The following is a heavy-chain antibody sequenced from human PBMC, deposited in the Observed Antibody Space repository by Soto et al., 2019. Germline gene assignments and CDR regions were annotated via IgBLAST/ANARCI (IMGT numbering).Heavy chain of an antibody. CDR1: GDSISSGGSISSGGYY. CDR3: ARDATGAGWTAYFDH. CDR2: IHHSGST. J-gene: IGHJ4*02. V-gene: IGHV4-31*03. Sequence: SETLSLTCTVSGDSISSGGSISSGGYYWTWIRQHPGKGLEWIGYIHHSGSTFYNPSLKSRVIMSLDTSKNQFSLRLTSVTAADTAVYYCARDATGAGWTAYFDHWGQGSLVTVS. D-gene: IGHD7-27*01.